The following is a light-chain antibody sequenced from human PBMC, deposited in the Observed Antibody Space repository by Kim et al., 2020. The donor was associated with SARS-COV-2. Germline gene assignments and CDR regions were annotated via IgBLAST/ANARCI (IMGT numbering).Light chain of an antibody. V-gene: IGLV1-44*01. CDR3: SAWDDSLKGPV. CDR2: SKN. J-gene: IGLJ3*02. CDR1: SIRLGNNT. Sequence: RRLTSSCTGYSIRLGNNTVTWYQQPPGMAPYLLIYSKNQRPSGVPDRFSGSKSGTSVSLPIRGLQSDEEADYYCSAWDDSLKGPVFGGGTQLTVL.